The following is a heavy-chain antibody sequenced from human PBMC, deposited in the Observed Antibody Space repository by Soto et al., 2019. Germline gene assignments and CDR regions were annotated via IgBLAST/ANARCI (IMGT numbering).Heavy chain of an antibody. V-gene: IGHV3-33*01. CDR1: GFAFSSFG. D-gene: IGHD3-22*01. J-gene: IGHJ4*02. CDR3: ARDNYDDSSGYQTAGGGFEY. Sequence: PGGSLRLSCAASGFAFSSFGMHWVRQTPGKGLEWVASIWYDGSNKYYADSVKGRFTISRDNSKSTLYLQMNSLRAEDTAMYYCARDNYDDSSGYQTAGGGFEYWGQGTLVTVSS. CDR2: IWYDGSNK.